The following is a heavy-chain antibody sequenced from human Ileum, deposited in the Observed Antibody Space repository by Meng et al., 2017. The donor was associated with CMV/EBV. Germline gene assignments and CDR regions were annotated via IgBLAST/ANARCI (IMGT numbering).Heavy chain of an antibody. D-gene: IGHD6-13*01. Sequence: QWPAPGLGRPCEPLSLPCPFSGAPFRSPPYFWGWIRQPPGKGLEWIATISYSGNTYYNPSLKSPVTISLDTSKNQFSLKLTSVTAADTAVYYCAREPPSGQQLDWGQGTLVTVSS. CDR3: AREPPSGQQLD. V-gene: IGHV4-39*07. CDR1: GAPFRSPPYF. J-gene: IGHJ4*02. CDR2: ISYSGNT.